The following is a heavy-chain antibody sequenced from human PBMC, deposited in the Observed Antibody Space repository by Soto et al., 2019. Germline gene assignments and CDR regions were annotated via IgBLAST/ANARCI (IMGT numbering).Heavy chain of an antibody. CDR1: GFTFSDYD. D-gene: IGHD7-27*01. J-gene: IGHJ4*02. CDR3: ASLGARIY. CDR2: IGHGYVT. Sequence: EVALVESGGGLVQPGGSLTLSCAASGFTFSDYDMHWVRQASGKGPEWVAAIGHGYVTYYADSVRGRFTISRDNAKNSFYLQMNSLRVEDTAMFYCASLGARIYWAQGSLVTVSS. V-gene: IGHV3-13*04.